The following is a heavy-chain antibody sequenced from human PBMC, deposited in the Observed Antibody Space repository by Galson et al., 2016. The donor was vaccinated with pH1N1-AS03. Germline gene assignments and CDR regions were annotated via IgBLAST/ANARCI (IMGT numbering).Heavy chain of an antibody. V-gene: IGHV3-33*01. J-gene: IGHJ4*02. Sequence: SLRLSCAASGFTLKTYDMHWVRQAPGKGLEWVGINRYYGSSEYYGDSMKGRISISRDNSQITISLQMNSLRVEDTAVYYCVRGSGYYFDSWGQGTLVIVSS. CDR1: GFTLKTYD. D-gene: IGHD3-3*01. CDR2: NRYYGSSE. CDR3: VRGSGYYFDS.